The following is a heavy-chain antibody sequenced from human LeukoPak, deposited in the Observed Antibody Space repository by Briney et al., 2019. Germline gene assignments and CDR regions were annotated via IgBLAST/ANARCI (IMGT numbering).Heavy chain of an antibody. CDR2: ISGSSSDI. D-gene: IGHD3-16*02. CDR3: ARVSAGVIGMKDVFDI. V-gene: IGHV3-21*01. CDR1: GFTFSSYS. J-gene: IGHJ3*02. Sequence: GGSLRLSCAGSGFTFSSYSMNWVRQAPGKGLEWVSSISGSSSDIYYADSVKGRFTISRHNAKNSLYLQMNSLRAEDTAVYYCARVSAGVIGMKDVFDIWGQGTMVTVSS.